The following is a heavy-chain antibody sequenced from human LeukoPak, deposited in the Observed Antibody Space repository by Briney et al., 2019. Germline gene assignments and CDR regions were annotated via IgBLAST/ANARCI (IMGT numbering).Heavy chain of an antibody. CDR3: ARRGKRITMIVVVQANFNRFDP. Sequence: SETLSLTCTVSGGSISTDYWNWIRQPPGKGLEWIGYIHYTGRTNYNPSLKSRLTISIDTSKNQFSLKLSSVTAADTAVYYCARRGKRITMIVVVQANFNRFDPWGQGTLVTVSS. D-gene: IGHD3-22*01. CDR1: GGSISTDY. J-gene: IGHJ5*02. CDR2: IHYTGRT. V-gene: IGHV4-59*12.